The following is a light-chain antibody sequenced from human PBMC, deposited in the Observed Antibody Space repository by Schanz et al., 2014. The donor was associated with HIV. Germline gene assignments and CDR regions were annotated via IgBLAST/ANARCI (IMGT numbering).Light chain of an antibody. Sequence: DIHMTQSPSTLSASVGDRVTITCRASQSIRSWLAWYQQKPGRAPNLLIYQASTLETGVPSRFTGSGSGTEFTRTINTLQPEDFATFYCQQANSFPLTFGGGTTVEI. CDR2: QAS. CDR1: QSIRSW. V-gene: IGKV1-5*03. CDR3: QQANSFPLT. J-gene: IGKJ4*01.